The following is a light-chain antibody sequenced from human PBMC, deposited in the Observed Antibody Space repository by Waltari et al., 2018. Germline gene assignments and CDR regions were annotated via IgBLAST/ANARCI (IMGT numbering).Light chain of an antibody. V-gene: IGLV1-51*01. CDR2: DNN. Sequence: QSVLTQPPSVSAAPGQKVTISCSGRRSNIGNNYVSWYQQLPGTAPNLLIYDNNKRPSGIPDRFSGSKSGTSATLGITGLQTGDEADYYCGTWDSSLSAGVFGGGTKLTVL. CDR3: GTWDSSLSAGV. CDR1: RSNIGNNY. J-gene: IGLJ3*02.